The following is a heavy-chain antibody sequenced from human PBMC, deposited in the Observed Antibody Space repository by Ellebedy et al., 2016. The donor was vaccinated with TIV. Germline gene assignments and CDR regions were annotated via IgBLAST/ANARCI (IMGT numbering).Heavy chain of an antibody. D-gene: IGHD3-22*01. CDR2: IRQDGSEK. J-gene: IGHJ5*02. V-gene: IGHV3-7*01. CDR3: ARGYYDSSVPHYFDP. CDR1: GFTFSSYS. Sequence: PGGSLRLSCAASGFTFSSYSMNWVRQAPGKGLEWVANIRQDGSEKYYVDSVKGRFTISRYNAKNSLYLQMNSLRAEDTAVYYCARGYYDSSVPHYFDPWGQGTLVTVSS.